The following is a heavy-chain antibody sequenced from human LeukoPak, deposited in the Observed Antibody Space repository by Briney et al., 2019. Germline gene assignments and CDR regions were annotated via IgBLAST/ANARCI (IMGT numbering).Heavy chain of an antibody. D-gene: IGHD6-19*01. CDR2: MSNSGGS. V-gene: IGHV4-59*04. CDR3: ARRARNSSGYPFDP. Sequence: SETLSLTCTVSYDSVSNYYWSWIRQTPEKGLEWIGYMSNSGGSDYGPSLKSRVAMSIDLSKNQFSLKVSSVTAADTAVYYCARRARNSSGYPFDPWGQGTLVAVSS. J-gene: IGHJ5*02. CDR1: YDSVSNYY.